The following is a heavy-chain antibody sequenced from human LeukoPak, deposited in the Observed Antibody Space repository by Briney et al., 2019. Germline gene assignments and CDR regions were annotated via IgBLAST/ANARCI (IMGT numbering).Heavy chain of an antibody. V-gene: IGHV4-31*03. CDR3: ARALEGAFDI. CDR1: GGSISSGGYY. J-gene: IGHJ3*02. CDR2: IYYSGST. Sequence: SETLSLTCTVSGGSISSGGYYWSWIRQHPGKGLEWIGYIYYSGSTYYNPSLKSRVTISVDRSKNQFSLKLSSVTAADTAVYYCARALEGAFDIWGQGTMVTVSS.